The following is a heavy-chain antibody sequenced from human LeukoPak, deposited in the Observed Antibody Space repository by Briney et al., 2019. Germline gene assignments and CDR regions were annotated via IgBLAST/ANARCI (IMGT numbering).Heavy chain of an antibody. J-gene: IGHJ4*02. CDR1: GNTLSNYG. D-gene: IGHD3-22*01. Sequence: GGSLRLSCAVSGNTLSNYGMSWVRQAPGKGLEWVAGISDSGGRTNYADSVKGRFTISRDNPKNTLYLQMNSLRAEDTAVYFCAKRGVVIRVILVGFHKEAYYFDSWGQGALVTVSS. CDR3: AKRGVVIRVILVGFHKEAYYFDS. V-gene: IGHV3-23*01. CDR2: ISDSGGRT.